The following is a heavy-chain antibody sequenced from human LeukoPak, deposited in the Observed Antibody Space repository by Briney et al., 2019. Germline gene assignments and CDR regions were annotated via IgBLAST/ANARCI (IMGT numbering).Heavy chain of an antibody. CDR3: ATGGTYSSFDH. J-gene: IGHJ4*02. CDR1: GYTFTSYG. D-gene: IGHD4-11*01. Sequence: ASVKVSFTTSGYTFTSYGISWVRQAPGQGLEWMAWINPSNGNTKDARNLQGRVTMTTDTSTNTAYMELRNLRSSDTAVYYCATGGTYSSFDHWGQGTLVTVSS. V-gene: IGHV1-18*01. CDR2: INPSNGNT.